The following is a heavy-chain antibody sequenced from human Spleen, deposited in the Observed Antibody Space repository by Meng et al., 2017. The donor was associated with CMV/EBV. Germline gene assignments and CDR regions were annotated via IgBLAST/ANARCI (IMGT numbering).Heavy chain of an antibody. CDR2: IYYSGST. Sequence: QGQLQRSGPGLVKPSQTLSLTCSVSGGSISSYYWSWIRQPAGKGLEWIGSIYYSGSTYYNPSLKSRVTISVDTSKNQFSLKLSSVTAADTAVYYCAREGGYCSGGSCYSWFDPWGQGTLVTVSS. CDR1: GGSISSYY. CDR3: AREGGYCSGGSCYSWFDP. D-gene: IGHD2-15*01. V-gene: IGHV4-4*07. J-gene: IGHJ5*02.